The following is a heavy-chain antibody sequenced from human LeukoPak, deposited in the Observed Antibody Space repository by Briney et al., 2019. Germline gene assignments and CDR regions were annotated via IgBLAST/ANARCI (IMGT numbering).Heavy chain of an antibody. CDR1: GGSFSGYY. CDR3: ASDLGGYYYFDY. Sequence: SETLSLTCAVYGGSFSGYYWSWIRQPPGKGLEWIGEINHSGSTNYNPSLKSRVTISVDTSKNQFSLKLSSVTAADTAVYYCASDLGGYYYFDYWGQGTLVTVSS. V-gene: IGHV4-34*01. CDR2: INHSGST. J-gene: IGHJ4*02. D-gene: IGHD5-12*01.